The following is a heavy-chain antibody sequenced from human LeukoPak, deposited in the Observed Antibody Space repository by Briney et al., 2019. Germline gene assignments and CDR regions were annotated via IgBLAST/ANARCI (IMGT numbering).Heavy chain of an antibody. D-gene: IGHD2-2*01. CDR2: ISTSSRYI. CDR1: GFTFSSFD. J-gene: IGHJ5*02. CDR3: ARADCSGSTCYLRRSWFDP. V-gene: IGHV3-21*01. Sequence: GDSLRLSCAASGFTFSSFDMNCVRQAPGKRLEWVSSISTSSRYIYYRDSVKGRFTISRDDAKNSLYLQMNSLRVEDTAVYYCARADCSGSTCYLRRSWFDPWGQGTLVTVSS.